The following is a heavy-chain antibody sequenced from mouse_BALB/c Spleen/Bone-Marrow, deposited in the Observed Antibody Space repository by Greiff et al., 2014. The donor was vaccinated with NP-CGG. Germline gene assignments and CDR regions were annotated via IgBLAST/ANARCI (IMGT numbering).Heavy chain of an antibody. D-gene: IGHD2-1*01. Sequence: DVKLVESGGGLVQPGSSLRLSCATSGFTFTDYYMSWVRQPPGKALEWLGFIRNKANGYTTEYSASVKGRFTISRDNSQSILYLQMNTLRAEDSATYFCARDINDNYNWYFDVWGAGTTVTVSS. J-gene: IGHJ1*01. CDR1: GFTFTDYY. CDR3: ARDINDNYNWYFDV. V-gene: IGHV7-3*02. CDR2: IRNKANGYTT.